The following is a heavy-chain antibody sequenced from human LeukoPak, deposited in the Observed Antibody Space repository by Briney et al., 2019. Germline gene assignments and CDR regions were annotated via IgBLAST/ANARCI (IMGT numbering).Heavy chain of an antibody. Sequence: SETLSLTCAVYGESFSGYYWSWIRQPPGKGLEWIGEINHSGSTNYNPSLKSRVTISVDTSKNQFSLKLSSVTAADTAVYYCARFGSARGDDYWGQGTLVTVSS. D-gene: IGHD3-10*01. CDR1: GESFSGYY. V-gene: IGHV4-34*01. CDR3: ARFGSARGDDY. CDR2: INHSGST. J-gene: IGHJ4*02.